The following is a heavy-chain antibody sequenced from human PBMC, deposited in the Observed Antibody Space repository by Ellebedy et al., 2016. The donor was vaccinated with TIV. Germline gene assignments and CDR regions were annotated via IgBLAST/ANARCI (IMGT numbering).Heavy chain of an antibody. V-gene: IGHV3-23*01. CDR1: GFTFNTYA. D-gene: IGHD6-13*01. CDR2: ISGSGGST. J-gene: IGHJ6*03. CDR3: AKGGIAGAGPHSHYNYYMDV. Sequence: GESLKISXAASGFTFNTYAMNWVRQAPGKRLEWVSGISGSGGSTYYADSVKGRFTISRDNSKNTLYLQMNSLRAEDTAVYYCAKGGIAGAGPHSHYNYYMDVWGKGTTVTVSS.